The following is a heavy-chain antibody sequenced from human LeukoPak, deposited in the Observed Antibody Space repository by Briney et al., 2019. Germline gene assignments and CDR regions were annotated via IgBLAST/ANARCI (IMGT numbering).Heavy chain of an antibody. J-gene: IGHJ6*03. CDR2: ISSRSTNI. V-gene: IGHV3-21*01. CDR3: ARDAQWLVPEGYFYYMDV. D-gene: IGHD6-19*01. Sequence: GGSLRLSCAGSGFTFSRYSMNWFRQAPGKGLERVSSISSRSTNIFSADSVKGRFTISRDNAKNSLYLQMNSLGAEDTAVYYCARDAQWLVPEGYFYYMDVWGKGTTVTVSS. CDR1: GFTFSRYS.